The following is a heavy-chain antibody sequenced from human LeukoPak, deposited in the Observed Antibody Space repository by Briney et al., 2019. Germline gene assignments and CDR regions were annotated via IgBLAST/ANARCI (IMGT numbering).Heavy chain of an antibody. CDR1: GFTFSSYS. CDR3: ARDSYYDPPVYYMDV. D-gene: IGHD3-22*01. J-gene: IGHJ6*03. CDR2: ISRSSSTK. Sequence: GGSLRLSCAAFGFTFSSYSINWVRQAPGKGLEWVSYISRSSSTKYYADSVKGRFTISRDNAKKSLYLQMNSLRAEDTAVYYCARDSYYDPPVYYMDVWGKGTTVTVSS. V-gene: IGHV3-48*04.